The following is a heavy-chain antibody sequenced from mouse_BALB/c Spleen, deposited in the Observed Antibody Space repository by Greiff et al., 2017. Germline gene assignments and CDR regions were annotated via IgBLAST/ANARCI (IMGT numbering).Heavy chain of an antibody. CDR3: ALDYGNYVWFAY. Sequence: EVKLEESGGGLVKPGGSLKLSCAASGFTFSSYAMSWVRQTPEKRLEWVASISSGGSTYYPDSVKGRFTISRDNARNILYLQMSSLRSEDTAMYYCALDYGNYVWFAYWGQGTLVTVSA. D-gene: IGHD2-1*01. V-gene: IGHV5-6-5*01. J-gene: IGHJ3*01. CDR2: ISSGGST. CDR1: GFTFSSYA.